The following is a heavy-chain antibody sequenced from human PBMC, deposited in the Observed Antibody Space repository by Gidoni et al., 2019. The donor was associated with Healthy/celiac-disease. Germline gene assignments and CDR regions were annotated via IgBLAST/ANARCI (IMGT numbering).Heavy chain of an antibody. V-gene: IGHV4-39*07. Sequence: QLQLQESGPGLVKPSETLSLTCTVSGCSISSSSYYWGWIRQPPGKGLEWIGSIYYSGSTYYNPSLKSRVTISVDTSKNQFSLKLSSVTAADTAVYYCARGGSSSLDYWGQGTLVTVSS. CDR2: IYYSGST. J-gene: IGHJ4*02. CDR3: ARGGSSSLDY. CDR1: GCSISSSSYY. D-gene: IGHD6-6*01.